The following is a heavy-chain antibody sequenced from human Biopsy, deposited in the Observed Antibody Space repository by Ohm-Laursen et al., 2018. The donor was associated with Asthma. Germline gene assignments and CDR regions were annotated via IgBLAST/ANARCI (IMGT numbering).Heavy chain of an antibody. CDR2: IYYSGST. Sequence: SETLSLTCTVSGGSINIGDYYWSWIRQHPVKGLEWIGYIYYSGSTYYNPSLKSRVSISLDTSKNQFSLSLTSVTAADTAVCYCARTTYGDDGFDPWGQGTLVTVSS. CDR1: GGSINIGDYY. J-gene: IGHJ5*02. CDR3: ARTTYGDDGFDP. V-gene: IGHV4-31*03. D-gene: IGHD4-17*01.